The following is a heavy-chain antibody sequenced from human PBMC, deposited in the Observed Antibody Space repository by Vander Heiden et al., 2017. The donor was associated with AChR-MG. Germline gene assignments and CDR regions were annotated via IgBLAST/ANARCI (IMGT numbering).Heavy chain of an antibody. Sequence: QAQLVESGGGMVKPGRALRSSCAASGFSLSSYGSHWVRQAPGKGLEWVAVISYDGTNIFYADSVKGRFTISRDNSKNTLYLQIKSLTIEDTAVYYCAKETTRGYSFGGGLDYWGQGTLVTVSS. CDR3: AKETTRGYSFGGGLDY. CDR1: GFSLSSYG. D-gene: IGHD5-18*01. CDR2: ISYDGTNI. V-gene: IGHV3-30*18. J-gene: IGHJ4*02.